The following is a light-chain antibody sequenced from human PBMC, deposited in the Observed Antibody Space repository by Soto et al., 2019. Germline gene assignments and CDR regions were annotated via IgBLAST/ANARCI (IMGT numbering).Light chain of an antibody. J-gene: IGKJ5*01. CDR1: QSVYSSY. V-gene: IGKV3-20*01. CDR2: DAS. Sequence: IMLTQSPGTLSLSPGERATLSCRASQSVYSSYLAWYQQRPGQAPRLLFYDASIRATGIPDRFNGSGSGTDFTLTISRLEPEDFAVYYCQQHGTSPITFGQGTRLEIK. CDR3: QQHGTSPIT.